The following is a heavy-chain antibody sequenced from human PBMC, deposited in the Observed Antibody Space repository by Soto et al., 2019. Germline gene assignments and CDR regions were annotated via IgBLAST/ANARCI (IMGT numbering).Heavy chain of an antibody. Sequence: SVKVSCKASGGAFSSYTIRWVRQAPGQGLEWMGRIIPILGIANYAQKLQGRVTITADKSTSTAYMELSSLRSEDTAVYYCAMEHCSSTSCYRDYWGQGTLVTVSS. V-gene: IGHV1-69*02. CDR2: IIPILGIA. D-gene: IGHD2-2*01. J-gene: IGHJ4*02. CDR1: GGAFSSYT. CDR3: AMEHCSSTSCYRDY.